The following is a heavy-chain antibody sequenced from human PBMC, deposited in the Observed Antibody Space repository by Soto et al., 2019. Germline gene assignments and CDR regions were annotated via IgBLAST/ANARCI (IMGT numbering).Heavy chain of an antibody. CDR1: GGSISSSSYY. D-gene: IGHD6-19*01. CDR3: ARQNSSGWYLGY. CDR2: IYYSAST. V-gene: IGHV4-39*01. J-gene: IGHJ4*02. Sequence: QLPLQESGPGLVKPSETLSLTCTVSGGSISSSSYYWGWIRHPPGKGLEWIGSIYYSASTYYNPSLKIRVTISVDTPKNQFSLKLSSVTAADTAVYYCARQNSSGWYLGYWGQGTLVTVSS.